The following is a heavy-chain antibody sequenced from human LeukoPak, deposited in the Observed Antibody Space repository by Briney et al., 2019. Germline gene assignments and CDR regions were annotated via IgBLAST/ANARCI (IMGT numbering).Heavy chain of an antibody. CDR2: IYYIGTT. J-gene: IGHJ3*02. D-gene: IGHD2-2*01. V-gene: IGHV4-59*01. Sequence: SETLSLICTVSGVSISSYYWSWIRQPPGKGLEWIGNIYYIGTTNYNPSLKSRVTISVDMSKNQFSLKLSSVTAADTAVYYCARGVYDGIVVVPAAIAVFGAFDIWGQGTMVTVSS. CDR1: GVSISSYY. CDR3: ARGVYDGIVVVPAAIAVFGAFDI.